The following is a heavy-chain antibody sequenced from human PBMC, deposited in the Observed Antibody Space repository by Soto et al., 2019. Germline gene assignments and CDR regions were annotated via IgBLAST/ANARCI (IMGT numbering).Heavy chain of an antibody. J-gene: IGHJ4*02. CDR3: ARLTGVRRLVLDY. Sequence: ASVKVSCKASGYRFTTSQMHRVRQAPGHGLEWMGRTRAYNYNTHYAQNFEGRVTMTTDTSTSTAHMELRSMRSDDTAIYYCARLTGVRRLVLDYWGQGTQVTVSS. D-gene: IGHD3-10*01. CDR2: TRAYNYNT. V-gene: IGHV1-18*04. CDR1: GYRFTTSQ.